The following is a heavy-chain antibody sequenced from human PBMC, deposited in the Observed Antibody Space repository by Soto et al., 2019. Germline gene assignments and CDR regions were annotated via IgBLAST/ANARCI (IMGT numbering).Heavy chain of an antibody. CDR2: IKQDGSEK. CDR1: GFTFSSYW. Sequence: HPGGSLRLSCAASGFTFSSYWMSWVRQAPGKGLEWVANIKQDGSEKYYVDSVKGRLTISRDNAKNSLYLQMNSLRAEDTAVYYCARDSVRFLVYKMDVWGQGTTVTVSS. CDR3: ARDSVRFLVYKMDV. D-gene: IGHD3-3*01. J-gene: IGHJ6*02. V-gene: IGHV3-7*01.